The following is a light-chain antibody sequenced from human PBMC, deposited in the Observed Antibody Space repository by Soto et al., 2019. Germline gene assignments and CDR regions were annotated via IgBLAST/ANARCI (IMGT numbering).Light chain of an antibody. CDR2: EVS. CDR1: SSDVGGYNY. V-gene: IGLV2-8*01. Sequence: QSALTQPPSASGSPGQSVTISCTGTSSDVGGYNYVSWYQQHPGKAPKLMMYEVSKRPSGVPDRFSGSKSGNTTSLPVSGLQAEDEADYYCSSYAGSNNMGVFGGGTKLTVL. J-gene: IGLJ2*01. CDR3: SSYAGSNNMGV.